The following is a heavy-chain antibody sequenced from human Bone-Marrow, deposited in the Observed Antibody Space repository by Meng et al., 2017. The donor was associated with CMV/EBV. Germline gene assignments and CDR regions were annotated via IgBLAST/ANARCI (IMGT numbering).Heavy chain of an antibody. CDR3: ASPRMATLFD. J-gene: IGHJ4*02. CDR2: IIPILGIA. CDR1: GYTFTDCY. V-gene: IGHV1-69*10. D-gene: IGHD5-24*01. Sequence: SVKVSCKATGYTFTDCYILWVRQAPGQGLEWMGGIIPILGIANYAQKFQGRVTITADKSTSTAYMELSSLRSEDTAVYYCASPRMATLFDWGQGTLVTVSS.